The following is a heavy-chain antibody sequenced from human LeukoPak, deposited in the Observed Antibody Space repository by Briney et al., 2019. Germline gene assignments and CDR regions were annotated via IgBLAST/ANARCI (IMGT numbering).Heavy chain of an antibody. J-gene: IGHJ4*02. Sequence: SETLSLTCTVSGGSISSYYWNWIRQPPGQGLEWIGYIYYSGSTNYNPSLESRVTISVHTSRNQFSLNLTSVTAADTAIYYCARVACSSASCPKRGTFDYWGQATLVTVSS. CDR1: GGSISSYY. CDR3: ARVACSSASCPKRGTFDY. D-gene: IGHD2-2*01. V-gene: IGHV4-59*01. CDR2: IYYSGST.